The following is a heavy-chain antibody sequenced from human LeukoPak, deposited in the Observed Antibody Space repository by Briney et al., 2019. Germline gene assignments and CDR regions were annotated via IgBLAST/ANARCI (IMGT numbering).Heavy chain of an antibody. Sequence: AGSLRLSCAASGFTFSSYSMNRVRPAPGKGLEWVSSISSSSSYIYYADSMKGRFTISRDNAKNSLYLQMNSLRAEDTAVYYCARVIAAADYYFDYWGQGTLVTVSS. CDR2: ISSSSSYI. V-gene: IGHV3-21*01. CDR3: ARVIAAADYYFDY. CDR1: GFTFSSYS. D-gene: IGHD6-13*01. J-gene: IGHJ4*02.